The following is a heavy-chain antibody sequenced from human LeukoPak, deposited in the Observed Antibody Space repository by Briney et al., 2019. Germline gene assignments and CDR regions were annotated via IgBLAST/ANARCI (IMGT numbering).Heavy chain of an antibody. J-gene: IGHJ3*02. CDR1: GFTFRTYA. V-gene: IGHV3-23*01. CDR3: AKDISLFGYCSFTKCSDVFDI. D-gene: IGHD2-2*01. Sequence: GGSLRLSCEASGFTFRTYAMSWVRQVPGKGPEWVSGISDSGDSPYYANSVKGRFTISRDNSENTLYLQMNSLRVGDTAVYYCAKDISLFGYCSFTKCSDVFDIWGQGTMVTVSS. CDR2: ISDSGDSP.